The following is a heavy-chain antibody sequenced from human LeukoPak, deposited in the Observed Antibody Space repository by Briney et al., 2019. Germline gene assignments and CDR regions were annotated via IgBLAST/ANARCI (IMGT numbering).Heavy chain of an antibody. J-gene: IGHJ4*02. D-gene: IGHD2-2*01. Sequence: GRSLRLSCAASGFTFSSYGMHWVRQAPGKGLEWVAVIWYDGSNKYYADSVKGRFTISRDNSKNTLYLQMNSLRAEDTAVYYCAKVDCSSTSCYAPVDYWGQGTLVTVSS. V-gene: IGHV3-33*06. CDR3: AKVDCSSTSCYAPVDY. CDR1: GFTFSSYG. CDR2: IWYDGSNK.